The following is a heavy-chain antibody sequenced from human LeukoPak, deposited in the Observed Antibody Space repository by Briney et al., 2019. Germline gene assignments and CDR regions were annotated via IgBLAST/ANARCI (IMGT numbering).Heavy chain of an antibody. CDR3: ARDRVSPFDY. CDR1: GFTFSSYW. CDR2: IKNDGSST. Sequence: PGGSLRLSCATSGFTFSSYWMHWVRQAPGKGLEWVSRIKNDGSSTDYADSVKGRFTISRDNAKNTVYLYMRSLRAEGTAVYYCARDRVSPFDYWGQGTLVTVSS. D-gene: IGHD3-16*02. V-gene: IGHV3-74*01. J-gene: IGHJ4*02.